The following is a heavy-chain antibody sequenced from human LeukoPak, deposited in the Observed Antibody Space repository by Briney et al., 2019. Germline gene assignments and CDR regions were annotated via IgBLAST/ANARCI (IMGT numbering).Heavy chain of an antibody. Sequence: PGGSLRLSCAASGFTFSTFAMIWVRQPPGKGLEWVSSILPSGGEIHYADSVKGRFTISRDDAKNSLFLQMNSLRAEDTAVYYCARVEEATTFNPWGQGTLVTVFS. V-gene: IGHV3-21*01. CDR3: ARVEEATTFNP. CDR1: GFTFSTFA. CDR2: ILPSGGEI. J-gene: IGHJ5*02. D-gene: IGHD1-1*01.